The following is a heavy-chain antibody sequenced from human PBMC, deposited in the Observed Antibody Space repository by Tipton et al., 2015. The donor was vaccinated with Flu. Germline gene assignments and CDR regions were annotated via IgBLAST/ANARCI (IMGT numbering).Heavy chain of an antibody. CDR2: IYYSGST. CDR3: ARYIAARPFLVY. CDR1: GGSISSSSYY. J-gene: IGHJ4*02. D-gene: IGHD6-6*01. Sequence: TLSLTCTVSGGSISSSSYYWGWIRQPPGKGLEWIGSIYYSGSTYYNPSLKSRATISVDTSKNQFSLKLSSVTAADTAVYYCARYIAARPFLVYWGQGTLVTVSS. V-gene: IGHV4-39*01.